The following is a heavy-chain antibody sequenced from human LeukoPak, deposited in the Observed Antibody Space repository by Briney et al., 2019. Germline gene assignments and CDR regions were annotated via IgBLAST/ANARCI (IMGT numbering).Heavy chain of an antibody. CDR1: GFTFSIYT. Sequence: KPGGSLRLSCSASGFTFSIYTMNWVRQAPGKGLEWVSTISSSGDYIYYADSVKGRCTVSRDNAKNSLYLQMNSLRAEDTAVFYCARDQVMEQQLTLYMDVWGKGTTVTVSS. CDR3: ARDQVMEQQLTLYMDV. V-gene: IGHV3-21*01. J-gene: IGHJ6*03. D-gene: IGHD3-16*01. CDR2: ISSSGDYI.